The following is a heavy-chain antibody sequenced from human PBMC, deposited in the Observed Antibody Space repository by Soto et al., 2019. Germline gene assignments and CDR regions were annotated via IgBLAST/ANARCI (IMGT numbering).Heavy chain of an antibody. J-gene: IGHJ5*02. Sequence: PSETLSLTCTVSGVSISSGGYCWRWIRPHPGKGLEWIGYIYYSGSTNYNPSLKSRVTISVDTSKNQFSLKLSSVTAADTAVYYCAREFPYCSGGSCYPTNNNWFDPWGQGTLVTVPQ. CDR1: GVSISSGGYC. D-gene: IGHD2-15*01. CDR3: AREFPYCSGGSCYPTNNNWFDP. V-gene: IGHV4-61*08. CDR2: IYYSGST.